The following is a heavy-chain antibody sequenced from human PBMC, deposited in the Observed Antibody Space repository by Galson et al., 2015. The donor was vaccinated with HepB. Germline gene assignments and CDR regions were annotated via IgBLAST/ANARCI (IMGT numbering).Heavy chain of an antibody. Sequence: SLRLSCAASGFTFNFYAMTWVRHVPGKGLDWVSSISVSGSRTYYADSAKRRFTISRDNSKNTVFLQMNSLRADDSAVYYCARVPLAGTMGKYYFYMDVWGKGTTVTISS. CDR2: ISVSGSRT. J-gene: IGHJ6*03. CDR3: ARVPLAGTMGKYYFYMDV. V-gene: IGHV3-23*01. D-gene: IGHD4/OR15-4a*01. CDR1: GFTFNFYA.